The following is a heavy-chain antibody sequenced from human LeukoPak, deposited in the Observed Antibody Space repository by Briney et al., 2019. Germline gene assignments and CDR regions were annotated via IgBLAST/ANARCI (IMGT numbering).Heavy chain of an antibody. J-gene: IGHJ4*02. CDR1: GGSFSGYY. CDR3: VRDRELNY. CDR2: IYNSGST. D-gene: IGHD1-7*01. Sequence: KTSETLSLTCAVYGGSFSGYYWSWVRQPPGKGLEWIGYIYNSGSTIYNPSLKSRATISADTSKNQFSLQLSSVTAADTAVYYRVRDRELNYWGQGTLVTVSS. V-gene: IGHV4-59*01.